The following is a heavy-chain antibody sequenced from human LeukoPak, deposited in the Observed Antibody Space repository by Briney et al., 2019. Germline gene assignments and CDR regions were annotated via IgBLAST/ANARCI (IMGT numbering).Heavy chain of an antibody. D-gene: IGHD4-17*01. CDR1: GYTFTTYG. CDR2: ISAYNGNT. J-gene: IGHJ4*02. V-gene: IGHV1-18*01. Sequence: ASVKVSCKASGYTFTTYGITWVRQAPGQGLEWMGRISAYNGNTNYAQRVQGRVTMTTDTSTGTAYMELRSLRSDDTAVYYCARDDERRLSYFDYWGQGTLVTVSS. CDR3: ARDDERRLSYFDY.